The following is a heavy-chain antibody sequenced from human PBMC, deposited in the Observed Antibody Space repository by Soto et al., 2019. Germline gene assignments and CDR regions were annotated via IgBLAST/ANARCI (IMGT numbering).Heavy chain of an antibody. D-gene: IGHD3-10*01. CDR2: ISSSSSYI. Sequence: GGSLRLSCAASGLTSSSFSMNWVRQAPGKGLEWVSSISSSSSYIYNADSVKGRFTISRDNAKNSLYLQMNSLRAEDTAVYYCARDRAPPPQPFDPWGQGTLVTVSS. V-gene: IGHV3-21*01. CDR3: ARDRAPPPQPFDP. J-gene: IGHJ5*02. CDR1: GLTSSSFS.